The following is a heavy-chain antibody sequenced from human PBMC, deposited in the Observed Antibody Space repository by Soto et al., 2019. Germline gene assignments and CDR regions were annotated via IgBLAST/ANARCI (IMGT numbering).Heavy chain of an antibody. V-gene: IGHV4-30-4*01. Sequence: PSETLSLTCTVSGGSISSGDYYWSWIRQHPGKGLEWIGYIYYSGSTYYNPSLKSRVTISVDTSKNQFSLKLSSVTAADTAVYYCARNQPPMRAIFGVVIIDDYYYGMDVWGQGTTVTVSS. CDR2: IYYSGST. CDR1: GGSISSGDYY. J-gene: IGHJ6*02. CDR3: ARNQPPMRAIFGVVIIDDYYYGMDV. D-gene: IGHD3-3*01.